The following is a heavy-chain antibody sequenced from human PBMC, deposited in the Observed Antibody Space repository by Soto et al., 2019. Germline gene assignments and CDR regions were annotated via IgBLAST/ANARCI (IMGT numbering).Heavy chain of an antibody. Sequence: GGSLRLSCAASGFTFSSYGMHWVRQAPGKGLEWVAVISYDGSNKYYADSVKGRFTISRDNSKNTLYLQMNSLRAEDTAVYYCAKDLNHKLRYCTNGVCPYDLGHYWGQGTLVTVSS. CDR2: ISYDGSNK. CDR3: AKDLNHKLRYCTNGVCPYDLGHY. J-gene: IGHJ4*02. V-gene: IGHV3-30*18. D-gene: IGHD2-8*01. CDR1: GFTFSSYG.